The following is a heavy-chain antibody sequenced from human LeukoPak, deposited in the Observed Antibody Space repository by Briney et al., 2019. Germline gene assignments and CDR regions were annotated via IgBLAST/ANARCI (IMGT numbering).Heavy chain of an antibody. V-gene: IGHV1-69*01. Sequence: GASVKVSFTASGGTFSSYAISWVRQAPGQGLEWMGGIIPIFGTANYAQKFQGRVTITADESTSTAYMELSSLRSEDTAVYYCARRPKATWNYYYYGMDVWGQGTTVTVSS. J-gene: IGHJ6*02. CDR2: IIPIFGTA. CDR1: GGTFSSYA. D-gene: IGHD1-1*01. CDR3: ARRPKATWNYYYYGMDV.